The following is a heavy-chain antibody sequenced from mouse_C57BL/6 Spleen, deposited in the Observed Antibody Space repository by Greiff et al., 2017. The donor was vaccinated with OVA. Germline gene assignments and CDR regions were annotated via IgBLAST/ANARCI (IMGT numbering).Heavy chain of an antibody. J-gene: IGHJ1*03. CDR3: TRGYGNYEGYFDV. CDR1: GYTFTDYE. D-gene: IGHD2-1*01. Sequence: QVQLQQSGAELVRPGASVTLSCKASGYTFTDYEMHWVKQTPVHGLEWIGAIDPETGGTAYNQKFKGKAILTADKSSSTAYMELRSLTSEDSAVYYCTRGYGNYEGYFDVWGTGTTVTVSS. CDR2: IDPETGGT. V-gene: IGHV1-15*01.